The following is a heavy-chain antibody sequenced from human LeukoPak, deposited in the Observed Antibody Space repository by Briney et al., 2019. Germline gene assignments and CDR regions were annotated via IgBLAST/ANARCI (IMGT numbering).Heavy chain of an antibody. CDR2: IYTSGST. CDR3: ARGRGTIGGSGSFNWFDP. CDR1: GGSISSYY. J-gene: IGHJ5*02. Sequence: ASETLSLTCTVSGGSISSYYWSWIRQPAGKGLEWIGRIYTSGSTNYNPSLKSRVTMSVDTSKNQFSLKLSSVTAADTAVYYCARGRGTIGGSGSFNWFDPWGQGTLVTVSS. V-gene: IGHV4-4*07. D-gene: IGHD6-19*01.